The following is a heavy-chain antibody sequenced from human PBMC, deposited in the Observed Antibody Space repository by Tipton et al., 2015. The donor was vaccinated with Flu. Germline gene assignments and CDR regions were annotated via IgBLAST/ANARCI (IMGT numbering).Heavy chain of an antibody. CDR1: GFTFSSHT. J-gene: IGHJ4*02. V-gene: IGHV3-48*02. CDR2: ISGDLGEI. CDR3: ARKFYGAGKYFLDY. D-gene: IGHD3-10*01. Sequence: SLRLSCAASGFTFSSHTMNWVRQAPGRGLEWISYISGDLGEIYYADSVRGRFTISRDNGKNSLYLEMNSLRDEDTAVYYCARKFYGAGKYFLDYWGQGTLVTVSS.